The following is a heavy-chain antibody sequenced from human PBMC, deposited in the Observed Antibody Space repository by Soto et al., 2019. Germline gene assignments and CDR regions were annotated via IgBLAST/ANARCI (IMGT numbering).Heavy chain of an antibody. V-gene: IGHV4-4*07. CDR1: GGSISCHY. CDR3: ARDARREGGTVGLFEY. Sequence: SETLSLTCTVSGGSISCHYWSWLRQPAGRGLQWVGRIHSSGDTDYTSSLKSRVSMSVDTSKNQFSLKLKSLTAADTAVYFCARDARREGGTVGLFEYWGQGALVTVSS. J-gene: IGHJ4*02. CDR2: IHSSGDT. D-gene: IGHD3-16*02.